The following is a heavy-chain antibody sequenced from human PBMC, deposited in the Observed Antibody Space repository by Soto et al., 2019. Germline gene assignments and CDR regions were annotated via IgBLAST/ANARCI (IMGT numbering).Heavy chain of an antibody. CDR1: GGSISSYH. CDR2: IYTSGNT. D-gene: IGHD3-10*01. CDR3: ATESGDH. J-gene: IGHJ1*01. Sequence: PWEALSLTCSGSGGSISSYHWSWIRQSAGKGLEWIGRIYTSGNTHYNPSLKSRVTVSIDTSTNQFFLTVNSVPAADSAVYYCATESGDHW. V-gene: IGHV4-4*07.